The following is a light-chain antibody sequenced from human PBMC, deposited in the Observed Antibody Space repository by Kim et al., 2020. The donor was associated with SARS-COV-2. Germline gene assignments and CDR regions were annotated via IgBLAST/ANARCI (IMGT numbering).Light chain of an antibody. CDR1: RDISSY. Sequence: ASVGDRVTITCRASRDISSYLTWYQQKPGTVPKGLISSASALRSGVPSRFSGSGSGTDFTLTISSLQPEDVATYYCLNYDGAPWTFGQGTKVDIK. V-gene: IGKV1-27*01. CDR2: SAS. CDR3: LNYDGAPWT. J-gene: IGKJ1*01.